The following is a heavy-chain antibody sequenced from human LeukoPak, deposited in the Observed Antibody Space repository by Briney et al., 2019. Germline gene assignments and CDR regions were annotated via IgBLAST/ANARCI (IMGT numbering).Heavy chain of an antibody. CDR3: ARERYYYDSSGYLYYFDY. CDR2: IYYSGST. CDR1: GGSISSYY. D-gene: IGHD3-22*01. Sequence: SETLSLTCTVSGGSISSYYWSWIRQPPGKGLEWIGYIYYSGSTNYNPSLKSRVTISVDTSKNQFSLKLSSVTAADTAVYYCARERYYYDSSGYLYYFDYWGQGTLVTVSS. V-gene: IGHV4-59*12. J-gene: IGHJ4*02.